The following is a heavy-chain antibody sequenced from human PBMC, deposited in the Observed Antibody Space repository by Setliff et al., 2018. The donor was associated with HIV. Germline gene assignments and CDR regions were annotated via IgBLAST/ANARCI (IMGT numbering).Heavy chain of an antibody. D-gene: IGHD3-3*02. V-gene: IGHV1-8*02. CDR2: MNPNNGNT. CDR3: ARGTAPRPASVLEFLEWLFPNWFDP. CDR1: GYNFTDYD. J-gene: IGHJ5*02. Sequence: GASVKVSCKASGYNFTDYDINWVRQATGQGLEWVGWMNPNNGNTGYAEKFQGRVTMTRDTSISTAYMELSSLRSDDTAVYYCARGTAPRPASVLEFLEWLFPNWFDPWGQGTLVTVSS.